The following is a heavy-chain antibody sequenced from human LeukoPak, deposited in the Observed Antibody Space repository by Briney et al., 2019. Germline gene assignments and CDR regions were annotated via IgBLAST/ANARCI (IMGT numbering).Heavy chain of an antibody. J-gene: IGHJ5*02. CDR1: GFSLSTSGVG. Sequence: SGPTLVNPTQTLTLTCTFSGFSLSTSGVGVGWIRQPPGKALEWLALIYWNDDKRYSPPLKSRLTITKDTSKNQVVLTMTNMDPVDTATYYCAHRRNSNYATTNWFDPWGQGTLVTVSS. D-gene: IGHD4-11*01. CDR2: IYWNDDK. CDR3: AHRRNSNYATTNWFDP. V-gene: IGHV2-5*01.